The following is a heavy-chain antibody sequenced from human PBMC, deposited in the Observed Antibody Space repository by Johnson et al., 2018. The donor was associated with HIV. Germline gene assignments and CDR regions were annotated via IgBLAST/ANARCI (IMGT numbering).Heavy chain of an antibody. J-gene: IGHJ3*02. D-gene: IGHD3-3*01. CDR3: ARASDFWSGYRPDDAFDI. CDR1: GFIFSRND. V-gene: IGHV3-30*04. CDR2: ISYDGSNR. Sequence: QVQLVESGGDLVQPGRSLRLSCAGSGFIFSRNDMHWVRQAPGKGLEWVAVISYDGSNRYYTDSVKGRFTIPRDNSKNTLYLEMNSLRTEETAVYFCARASDFWSGYRPDDAFDIWGQGTMVTVSS.